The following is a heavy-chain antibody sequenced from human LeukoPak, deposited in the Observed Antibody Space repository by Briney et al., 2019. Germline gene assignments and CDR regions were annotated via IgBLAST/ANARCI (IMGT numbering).Heavy chain of an antibody. CDR2: IYYSGST. V-gene: IGHV4-30-4*08. Sequence: PSQTLSLTCTVSGGSISSGDYYWSWIRQPPGKGLEWIGYIYYSGSTYYNPSLKSRVTISVDTSKNQFSLKLSSVTAADTAVYYCTRDIAFNWFDPWGQGTLVTVSS. CDR1: GGSISSGDYY. J-gene: IGHJ5*02. D-gene: IGHD3-16*01. CDR3: TRDIAFNWFDP.